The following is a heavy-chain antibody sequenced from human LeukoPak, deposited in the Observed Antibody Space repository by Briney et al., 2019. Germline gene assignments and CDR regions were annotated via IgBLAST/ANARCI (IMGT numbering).Heavy chain of an antibody. CDR3: AKVSWVSATDAVL. CDR2: IRGSGDA. J-gene: IGHJ4*02. V-gene: IGHV3-23*01. CDR1: GGTFSSYS. Sequence: GETLSLTCAASGGTFSSYSMSWVRQPPGRGLEWVASIRGSGDAFYTHSVKGRFTLSRGTSRNPVSLQLNKLRGDDAPIYKCAKVSWVSATDAVLWGEGALV. D-gene: IGHD6-19*01.